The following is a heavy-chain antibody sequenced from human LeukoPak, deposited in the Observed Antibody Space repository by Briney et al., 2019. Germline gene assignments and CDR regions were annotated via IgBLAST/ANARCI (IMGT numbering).Heavy chain of an antibody. Sequence: LTGGSLRLSCAASGFGFNTYWMHWVRQAPGKGLVWVSRINGDGTSTTYADSVKGRFTISRDNAKNTLYLQMNSLRAEDTAVYYCARDKVYSADYWGQGTLVTVSS. CDR3: ARDKVYSADY. J-gene: IGHJ4*02. D-gene: IGHD2-15*01. V-gene: IGHV3-74*01. CDR1: GFGFNTYW. CDR2: INGDGTST.